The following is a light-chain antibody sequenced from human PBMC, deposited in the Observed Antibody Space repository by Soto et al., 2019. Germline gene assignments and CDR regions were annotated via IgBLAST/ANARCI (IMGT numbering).Light chain of an antibody. Sequence: EIVLTQSPVTLSLSPGEMATLSCSASQSVSSSYLAWYQKKPGQAPRLLIYGASSRATGIPDRFSGSGSGTDFTLTISRLEPEDFAVYYCEKYGMAPWKFGQGTKVDIK. V-gene: IGKV3-20*01. CDR2: GAS. CDR1: QSVSSSY. J-gene: IGKJ1*01. CDR3: EKYGMAPWK.